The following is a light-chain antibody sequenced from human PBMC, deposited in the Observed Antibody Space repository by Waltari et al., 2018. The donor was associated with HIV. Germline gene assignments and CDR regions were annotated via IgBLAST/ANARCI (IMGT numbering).Light chain of an antibody. J-gene: IGLJ3*02. CDR3: SSYTTSSTWV. Sequence: QSALTQPASVSGSPGQSITISCTGTSSDVGAYYSVSWSQLHPGKAPKLMIYEVSNRPSGVSNRFSGSKSGNTASLTISGLQAEDEADYYCSSYTTSSTWVFGGGTTLTVL. V-gene: IGLV2-14*01. CDR2: EVS. CDR1: SSDVGAYYS.